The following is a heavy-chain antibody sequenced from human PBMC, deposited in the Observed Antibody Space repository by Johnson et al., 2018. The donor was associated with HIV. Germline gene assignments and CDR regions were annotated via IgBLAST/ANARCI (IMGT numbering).Heavy chain of an antibody. D-gene: IGHD2-21*02. CDR3: AKDLVVTAPGAFDI. J-gene: IGHJ3*02. CDR2: VWFDGRNK. V-gene: IGHV3-33*06. Sequence: QVQLVESGGGVVQPGRSLRLSCAASGFTFSNYGMHWVRQAPGKGLEWVAVVWFDGRNKYYSDSVKGRFTISRDDSKNTLYLQMNSLRVEDTAVYYCAKDLVVTAPGAFDIWGQGTMVTVSS. CDR1: GFTFSNYG.